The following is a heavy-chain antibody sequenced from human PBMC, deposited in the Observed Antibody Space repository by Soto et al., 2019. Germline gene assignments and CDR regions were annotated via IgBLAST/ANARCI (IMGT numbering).Heavy chain of an antibody. CDR1: GGSISSYY. V-gene: IGHV4-59*01. J-gene: IGHJ6*02. D-gene: IGHD1-20*01. CDR3: ASGMRRTYGMDV. CDR2: IYYSGST. Sequence: PSETLSLTCTVSGGSISSYYWSWIRQPPGKGLEWIGYIYYSGSTNYNPSLKSRVTISVDTSKNQFSLKLSSVTAADTAVYYCASGMRRTYGMDVWGQGTTVTVS.